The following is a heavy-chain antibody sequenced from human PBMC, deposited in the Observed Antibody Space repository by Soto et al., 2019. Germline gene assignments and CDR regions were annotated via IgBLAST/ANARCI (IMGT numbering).Heavy chain of an antibody. V-gene: IGHV1-8*01. J-gene: IGHJ5*02. CDR2: MNPNSGNT. Sequence: ASVKVSCKASGYTFTSYDINWVRQATGQGLEWMGWMNPNSGNTGYAQKFQGRVTMTRNTSISTAYMELGSLRSEDTAGYYCARGQSSGWYDWFDPWGQGTLVTVSS. D-gene: IGHD6-19*01. CDR3: ARGQSSGWYDWFDP. CDR1: GYTFTSYD.